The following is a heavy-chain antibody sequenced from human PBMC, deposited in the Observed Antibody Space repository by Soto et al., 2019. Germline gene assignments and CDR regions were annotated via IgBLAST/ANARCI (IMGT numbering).Heavy chain of an antibody. D-gene: IGHD3-16*01. V-gene: IGHV4-4*07. Sequence: QVQLQESGPGLVKPSETLSLTCTVSGGSISSYYWSWIRQPAGKGLEWIGRIYTSGSTNYNPSLKSRVTMSVDTSKNQFSLKLSSVTAADTAVYYCARESPNSIMITFGGVYYFDYWGQGTLVTVSS. CDR1: GGSISSYY. CDR3: ARESPNSIMITFGGVYYFDY. CDR2: IYTSGST. J-gene: IGHJ4*02.